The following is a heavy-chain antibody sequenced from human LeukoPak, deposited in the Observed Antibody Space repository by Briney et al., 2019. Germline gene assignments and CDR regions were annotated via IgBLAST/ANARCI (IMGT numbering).Heavy chain of an antibody. CDR3: ARGLRESRIQLWFPFDY. D-gene: IGHD5-18*01. J-gene: IGHJ4*02. CDR2: INHSGST. Sequence: SETLSLTCAVYGGSFSGYYWSWIRQPPGKGLEWIGEINHSGSTNYNPSLKSRVTISVDTSKNQFSLKLSSVTAADTPVYYCARGLRESRIQLWFPFDYWGQGTLVTVSS. V-gene: IGHV4-34*01. CDR1: GGSFSGYY.